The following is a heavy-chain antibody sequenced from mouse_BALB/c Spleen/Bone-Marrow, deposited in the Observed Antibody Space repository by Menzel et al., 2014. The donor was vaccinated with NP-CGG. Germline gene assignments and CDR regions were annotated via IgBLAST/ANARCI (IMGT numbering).Heavy chain of an antibody. CDR1: GFNIKDTY. V-gene: IGHV14-3*02. CDR3: AREYYGNYAWYFDV. Sequence: DVQLVESGAELVKPGASVKLSCTASGFNIKDTYMNWVKQRPEQGLEWIGWIDPANGNTKYDPKFQGKATITADTSSNTAYLQLSSLTSEDTAVYYCAREYYGNYAWYFDVWGAGTTVTVSS. J-gene: IGHJ1*01. D-gene: IGHD2-1*01. CDR2: IDPANGNT.